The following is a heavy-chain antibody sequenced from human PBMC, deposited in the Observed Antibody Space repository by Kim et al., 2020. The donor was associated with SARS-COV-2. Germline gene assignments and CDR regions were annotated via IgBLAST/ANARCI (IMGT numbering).Heavy chain of an antibody. J-gene: IGHJ4*02. V-gene: IGHV1-46*01. CDR2: T. Sequence: TTYAQKFQGRVTRTGDTATSTGYMDLSSLKSEDAAVYFCAREGPKTFFFDYWGQGSLVTVSS. CDR3: AREGPKTFFFDY.